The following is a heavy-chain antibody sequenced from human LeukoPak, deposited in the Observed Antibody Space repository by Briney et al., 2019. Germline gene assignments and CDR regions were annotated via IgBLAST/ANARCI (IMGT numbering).Heavy chain of an antibody. CDR3: ARGHTEDYDFWSGTPPEYYYYMDV. D-gene: IGHD3-3*01. V-gene: IGHV4-4*07. Sequence: SETLSLTCTVSGGSISTYYWIWIRQPAGKGLEWIGHIYTSGSTNYNPSLKSRVTMSVDTSKNQFSLKLSSVTAADTAVYYCARGHTEDYDFWSGTPPEYYYYMDVWGKGTTVTVSS. CDR2: IYTSGST. CDR1: GGSISTYY. J-gene: IGHJ6*03.